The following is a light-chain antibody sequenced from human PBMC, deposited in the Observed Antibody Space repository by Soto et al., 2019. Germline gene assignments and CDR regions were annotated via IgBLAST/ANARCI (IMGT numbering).Light chain of an antibody. V-gene: IGKV1-9*01. CDR2: AAS. Sequence: DIQLTQSPSFLSASVGDRDIITCRASQVISSHLAWYQQKPGKAPKLLIYAASTLQSGVPSRFSGSGSGTEFTLTISSLQPEDFAAYYCQQVNGYPHTFGQGTKLEIK. J-gene: IGKJ2*01. CDR1: QVISSH. CDR3: QQVNGYPHT.